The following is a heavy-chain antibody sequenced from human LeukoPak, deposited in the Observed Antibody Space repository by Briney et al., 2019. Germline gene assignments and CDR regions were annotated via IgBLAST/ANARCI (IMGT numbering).Heavy chain of an antibody. CDR1: GFTFSSYG. J-gene: IGHJ4*02. V-gene: IGHV3-33*01. D-gene: IGHD3-10*01. CDR2: IYYDGSNK. Sequence: GETLRLSCAASGFTFSSYGMHWVRQAPGKGLEWVAVIYYDGSNKCYADSVKGRFTISRDNSKNTLYLQMNSLRAEDTAVYYCARDLSRLWFGESHFDYWGQGTLVT. CDR3: ARDLSRLWFGESHFDY.